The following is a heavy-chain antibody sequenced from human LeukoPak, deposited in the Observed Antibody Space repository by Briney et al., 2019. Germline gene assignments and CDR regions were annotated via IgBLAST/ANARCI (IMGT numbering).Heavy chain of an antibody. CDR1: GYIFTSYW. CDR2: IYPGDSDT. Sequence: GESLKISCEGSGYIFTSYWIGWVRQLPGKGPEWMGIIYPGDSDTRYSPSFQGQVTISADKSISTASLQWSSLKASDTAMYYCARGTIFCSSTSCYVGAFDIWGQGTMVTVSS. D-gene: IGHD2-2*01. V-gene: IGHV5-51*01. J-gene: IGHJ3*02. CDR3: ARGTIFCSSTSCYVGAFDI.